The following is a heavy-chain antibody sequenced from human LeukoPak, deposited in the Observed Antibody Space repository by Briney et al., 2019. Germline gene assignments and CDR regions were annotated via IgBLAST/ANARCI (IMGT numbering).Heavy chain of an antibody. Sequence: GRSLRLSCAASGFTFSSYGMHWVRQAPGKGLEWVAVIRYDGSNKYYADSVKGRFTISRDNSKNTLYLQMNSLRAEDTAVYYCARDTGSSSVFDYWGPGTLVTVSS. V-gene: IGHV3-33*01. D-gene: IGHD6-13*01. CDR2: IRYDGSNK. J-gene: IGHJ4*02. CDR1: GFTFSSYG. CDR3: ARDTGSSSVFDY.